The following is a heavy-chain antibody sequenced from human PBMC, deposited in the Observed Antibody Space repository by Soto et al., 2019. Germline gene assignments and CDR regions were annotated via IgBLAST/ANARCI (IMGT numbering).Heavy chain of an antibody. V-gene: IGHV4-61*01. CDR3: ARGVGFGYYYYHMDL. J-gene: IGHJ6*02. CDR2: IYYSGSA. Sequence: SETLSLTCTVSGDSVTSVSDYWSWIRQPPGKGLEWIGYIYYSGSADYNPSLGSRVTISIDTSKNQFSLKLTSVTAADTAVYYCARGVGFGYYYYHMDLWGQGTTVTVSS. CDR1: GDSVTSVSDY. D-gene: IGHD3-10*01.